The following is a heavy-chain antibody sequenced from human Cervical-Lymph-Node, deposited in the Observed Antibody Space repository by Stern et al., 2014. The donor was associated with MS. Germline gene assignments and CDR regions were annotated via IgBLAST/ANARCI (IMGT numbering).Heavy chain of an antibody. CDR1: GFTFSSNA. D-gene: IGHD2-2*01. Sequence: EVQLVESGGGLVQPGGSLRLSCAASGFTFSSNAMSWVRQAPGRGLEWVPRISNSVFSQYYADSVKARFTISRDNSKNTQYLQMNSLRAEDTAVYYCARDFYIAVVPFAFFDNWGQGTLVTVSS. V-gene: IGHV3-23*04. J-gene: IGHJ4*02. CDR2: ISNSVFSQ. CDR3: ARDFYIAVVPFAFFDN.